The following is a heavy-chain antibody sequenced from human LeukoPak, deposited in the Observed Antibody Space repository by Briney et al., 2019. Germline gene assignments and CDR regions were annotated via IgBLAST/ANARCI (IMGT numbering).Heavy chain of an antibody. CDR1: GFTFDDYA. J-gene: IGHJ6*02. D-gene: IGHD5-18*01. CDR2: ISGDGGST. V-gene: IGHV3-43*02. Sequence: GGSLRLSCAASGFTFDDYAMHWIRQAPGKGLEWVSLISGDGGSTYYADSVKGRFTISRDNSKNSLYLQMNSLRTEDTALYYCAKNRRVDSYGNVWCYYGMDVWGQGTTVTVFS. CDR3: AKNRRVDSYGNVWCYYGMDV.